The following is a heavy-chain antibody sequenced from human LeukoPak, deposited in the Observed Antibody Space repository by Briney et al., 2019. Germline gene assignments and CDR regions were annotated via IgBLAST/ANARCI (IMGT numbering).Heavy chain of an antibody. V-gene: IGHV1-46*01. CDR1: GYTFTSYY. CDR3: ARDVVGAPTHWFDP. CDR2: INPSGGST. Sequence: ASVKVSCKASGYTFTSYYMHWVRQAPGQGLEWMGIINPSGGSTSYAQKFQGRVTITTDESTSTAYMELSSLRSEDTAVYYCARDVVGAPTHWFDPWGQGTLVTVSS. J-gene: IGHJ5*02. D-gene: IGHD1-26*01.